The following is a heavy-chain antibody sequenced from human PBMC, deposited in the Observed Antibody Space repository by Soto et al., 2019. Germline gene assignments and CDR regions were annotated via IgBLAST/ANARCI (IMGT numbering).Heavy chain of an antibody. CDR3: ARDRVSLAMFGVPVGVFKN. J-gene: IGHJ4*02. CDR1: GYTFTTFA. CDR2: INAGSGYT. V-gene: IGHV1-3*01. D-gene: IGHD3-3*01. Sequence: ASVKVSCKASGYTFTTFAMHWGRQAPGQRPEWLGWINAGSGYTKYSQNFQDRVTISSDTSASTAYMELSSLRSGDTAIYYCARDRVSLAMFGVPVGVFKNWGQGTLVTVSS.